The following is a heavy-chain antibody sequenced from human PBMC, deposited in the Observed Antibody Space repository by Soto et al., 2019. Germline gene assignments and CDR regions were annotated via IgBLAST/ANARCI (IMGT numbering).Heavy chain of an antibody. V-gene: IGHV3-48*01. CDR1: GFTFSSYS. CDR3: ARATMVRGAEFDY. J-gene: IGHJ4*02. D-gene: IGHD3-10*01. Sequence: EVQLVESGGGLVQPGGSLRLSCAASGFTFSSYSMNWVRQAPGKGLEWVSYISSSSSTIYYADSVKGRFTISRDNAKNSLYQQMNSLRAEDTAVYYCARATMVRGAEFDYWGQGTLVTVSS. CDR2: ISSSSSTI.